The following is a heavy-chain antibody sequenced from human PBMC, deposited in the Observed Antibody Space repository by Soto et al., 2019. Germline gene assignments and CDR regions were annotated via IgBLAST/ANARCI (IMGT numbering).Heavy chain of an antibody. D-gene: IGHD2-8*02. CDR1: GASISSFY. Sequence: SETLSLTFTVSGASISSFYWSWIRQPPGKGLEWIGYIYFSGSTNYNPSLKSRVTISVDTSKNQFSLNLSSVTTADTAVDYCAKLTKLQVDSSDDYGMVVLSQGT. CDR3: AKLTKLQVDSSDDYGMVV. J-gene: IGHJ6*02. V-gene: IGHV4-59*01. CDR2: IYFSGST.